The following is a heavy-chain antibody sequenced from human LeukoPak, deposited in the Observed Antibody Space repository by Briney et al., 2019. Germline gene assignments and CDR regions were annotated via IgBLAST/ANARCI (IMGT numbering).Heavy chain of an antibody. Sequence: SETLSLTCTVSGDSSNTYSWNWIRQPAGKALEWIGRISSSGNTNYNPSLRSRVTMSLDRSKNQFSLKLSSVTAADTAAYYCARRVWEQRSVAHENWFDPWGQGTLVSVSS. D-gene: IGHD1/OR15-1a*01. CDR1: GDSSNTYS. CDR3: ARRVWEQRSVAHENWFDP. V-gene: IGHV4-4*07. CDR2: ISSSGNT. J-gene: IGHJ5*02.